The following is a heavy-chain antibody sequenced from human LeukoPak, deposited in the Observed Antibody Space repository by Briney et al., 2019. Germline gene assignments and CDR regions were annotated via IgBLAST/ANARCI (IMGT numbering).Heavy chain of an antibody. V-gene: IGHV4-39*01. CDR3: ARGGGWGIAEEKYFQH. CDR1: GGSISSSSYY. Sequence: SETLSLTCTVSGGSISSSSYYWGWIRQPPGKGLEWIGSIYYSGSTYYNPSLKSRVTISVDTSKNQFSLKLSSVTAADTAVYYCARGGGWGIAEEKYFQHWGQGTLVTVSS. J-gene: IGHJ1*01. CDR2: IYYSGST. D-gene: IGHD6-13*01.